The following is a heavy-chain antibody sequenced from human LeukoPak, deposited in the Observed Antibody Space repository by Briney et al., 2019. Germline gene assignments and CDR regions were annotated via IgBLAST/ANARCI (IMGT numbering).Heavy chain of an antibody. Sequence: GESLKISCKGSGYSFDYYWIAWVRQMPGKGLGWMVIIYPDDSDSTYSPSFQGQVTSSVDKSINTAYLQWSSLKASNTAIYYCARVGSVTNFGVVSYYFDYWGQGTLVTVSS. CDR1: GYSFDYYW. V-gene: IGHV5-51*01. CDR3: ARVGSVTNFGVVSYYFDY. CDR2: IYPDDSDS. J-gene: IGHJ4*02. D-gene: IGHD3-3*01.